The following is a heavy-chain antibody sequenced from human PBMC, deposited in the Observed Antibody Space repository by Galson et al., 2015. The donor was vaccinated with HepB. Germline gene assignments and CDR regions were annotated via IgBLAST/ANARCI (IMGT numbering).Heavy chain of an antibody. CDR2: ISSSSSYI. D-gene: IGHD3-10*01. V-gene: IGHV3-21*01. CDR1: GFTFSSYS. J-gene: IGHJ6*03. CDR3: ARSTYYGSGSYFYYYYYMDV. Sequence: SLRLSCAASGFTFSSYSMNWVRQAPGKGLEWVSSISSSSSYIYYADSVKGRFTISRDNAKNSLYLQMNSLRAEDTAVYYCARSTYYGSGSYFYYYYYMDVWGKGTTVTVSS.